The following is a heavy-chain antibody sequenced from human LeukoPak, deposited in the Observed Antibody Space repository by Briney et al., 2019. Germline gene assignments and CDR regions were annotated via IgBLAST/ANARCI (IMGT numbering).Heavy chain of an antibody. V-gene: IGHV4-4*07. D-gene: IGHD5-18*01. CDR1: GVSISSYY. CDR2: IYTSGNT. Sequence: PSQTLSLTCTVSGVSISSYYWSWIRQPAGKGLEWIGRIYTSGNTNYNPSLKSRVTMSVDTSKNQFSLKLSSVTAADTAVYYCARRGYTYGWGWFDPWGQGTPVTVSS. CDR3: ARRGYTYGWGWFDP. J-gene: IGHJ5*02.